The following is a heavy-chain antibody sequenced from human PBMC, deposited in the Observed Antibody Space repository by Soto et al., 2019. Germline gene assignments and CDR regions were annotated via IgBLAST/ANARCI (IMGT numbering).Heavy chain of an antibody. D-gene: IGHD6-19*01. CDR2: ISAYNGDT. V-gene: IGHV1-18*01. CDR3: ARVKVVTGWYTEGRDFDS. Sequence: QVHLVQSGAEVTKPGASLRVSCATSGYTFRSYGISWVRQAPGQGLEWLGWISAYNGDTQYAQTVQGRVTMTTDTSTSTAYLDLRSLRSDDTAIYYCARVKVVTGWYTEGRDFDSWGQGTLVTVSS. J-gene: IGHJ4*02. CDR1: GYTFRSYG.